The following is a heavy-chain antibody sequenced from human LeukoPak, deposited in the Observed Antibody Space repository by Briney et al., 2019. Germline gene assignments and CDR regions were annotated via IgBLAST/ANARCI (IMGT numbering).Heavy chain of an antibody. D-gene: IGHD3-16*01. Sequence: PGGSLRLSCAASGFTFTSYSMNWVRQAPGKGLEWVSSISRSSTYIYYADSVKGRFTISRDNAKNSLYLQMNSLRAEDTAVYYCARLLGMIMFGEADPFEVWGQGTRVTVSS. J-gene: IGHJ3*01. V-gene: IGHV3-21*01. CDR3: ARLLGMIMFGEADPFEV. CDR2: ISRSSTYI. CDR1: GFTFTSYS.